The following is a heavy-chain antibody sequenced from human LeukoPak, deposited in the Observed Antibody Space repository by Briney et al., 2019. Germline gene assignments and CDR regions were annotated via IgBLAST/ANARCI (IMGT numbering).Heavy chain of an antibody. CDR1: GYTFTSYY. Sequence: GASVKVSCKASGYTFTSYYMHWVRQAPGQGLEWMGIINPSGGSTSYAQNFQGRVTMTRDTSISTADMELSSLRSGDTAVYYCVRGPRDDTLTAYPSREGAFDFWGRGTMVTVSS. V-gene: IGHV1-46*01. D-gene: IGHD3-9*01. J-gene: IGHJ3*01. CDR2: INPSGGST. CDR3: VRGPRDDTLTAYPSREGAFDF.